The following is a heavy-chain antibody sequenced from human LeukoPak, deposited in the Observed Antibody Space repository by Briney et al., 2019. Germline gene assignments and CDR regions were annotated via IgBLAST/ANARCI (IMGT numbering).Heavy chain of an antibody. CDR3: ARDPHYDFWSGYNRGGYFDY. CDR2: INHSGST. V-gene: IGHV4-34*01. CDR1: GGSFSGYY. J-gene: IGHJ4*02. Sequence: PSETLSLTCAVYGGSFSGYYWSWIRQPPGKGLEWIGEINHSGSTNYNPSLKSRVTISVDTSKNQFSLKLSSVTAADTAAYYCARDPHYDFWSGYNRGGYFDYWGQGTLVTVSS. D-gene: IGHD3-3*01.